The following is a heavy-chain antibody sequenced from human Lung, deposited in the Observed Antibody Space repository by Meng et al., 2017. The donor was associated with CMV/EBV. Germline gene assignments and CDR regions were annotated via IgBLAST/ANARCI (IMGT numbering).Heavy chain of an antibody. Sequence: GGSLRLSCAASGFTFSHYNMIWVRKAPGRGVEWVSFIDTSGTYKKYRESMEGRFTISRDNAKSSLYLQMNCLGVEDTALYYCTRVISLSSRGFDYWGQGTLVTVSS. CDR2: IDTSGTYK. D-gene: IGHD6-6*01. V-gene: IGHV3-21*01. CDR3: TRVISLSSRGFDY. CDR1: GFTFSHYN. J-gene: IGHJ4*02.